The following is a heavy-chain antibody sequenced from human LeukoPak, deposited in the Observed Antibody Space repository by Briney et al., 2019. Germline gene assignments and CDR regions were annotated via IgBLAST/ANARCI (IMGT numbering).Heavy chain of an antibody. CDR2: IYYSGST. D-gene: IGHD6-13*01. J-gene: IGHJ4*02. CDR1: GGSISRYY. Sequence: SETLSLTCTVSGGSISRYYWSWIRQPPGKGLEWIGYIYYSGSTNYNPSLKSRVTISVDTSKNQFSLKVSSVTAADTGVYYCARTGHSSSWYYFDYWGQGTLVTVSS. CDR3: ARTGHSSSWYYFDY. V-gene: IGHV4-59*01.